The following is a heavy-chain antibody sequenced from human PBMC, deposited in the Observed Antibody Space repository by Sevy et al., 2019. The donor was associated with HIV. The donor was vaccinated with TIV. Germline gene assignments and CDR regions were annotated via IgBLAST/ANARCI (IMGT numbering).Heavy chain of an antibody. CDR1: GYTFSVYD. D-gene: IGHD6-13*01. CDR3: ARAAAGAYDAFDI. CDR2: LNPSSSNT. Sequence: ASVKVSCKASGYTFSVYDINWVRQVTGQGLEWMGWLNPSSSNTGYAEIFKGRVTFTMDSSTSTGYMEMSSLRSEDTAVYYCARAAAGAYDAFDIWGQGTLVTVSS. J-gene: IGHJ3*02. V-gene: IGHV1-8*03.